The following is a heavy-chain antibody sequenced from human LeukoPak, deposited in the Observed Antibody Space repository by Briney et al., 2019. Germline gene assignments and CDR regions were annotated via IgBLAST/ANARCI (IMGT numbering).Heavy chain of an antibody. CDR1: GYTFTGYY. J-gene: IGHJ5*02. V-gene: IGHV1-2*02. CDR3: ARGPFYLRETNWLDP. Sequence: GASVKVSCKASGYTFTGYYMHWVRQAPGQGLEWMGWINPNSGGTNYAQKFQGRVTMTRDTSISTAYMELSRLRSDDTAVYYCARGPFYLRETNWLDPWGQGTLVTVSS. D-gene: IGHD3-3*01. CDR2: INPNSGGT.